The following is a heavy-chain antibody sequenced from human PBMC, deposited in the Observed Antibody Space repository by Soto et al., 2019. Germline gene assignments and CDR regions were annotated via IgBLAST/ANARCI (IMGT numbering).Heavy chain of an antibody. CDR2: IGASGDIT. CDR1: GGSISSYY. CDR3: AKDDFTDRGDDYFDY. D-gene: IGHD2-21*02. V-gene: IGHV3-23*01. J-gene: IGHJ4*02. Sequence: ETLSLTCTVSGGSISSYYWSWIRQAPGKGLEWVAGIGASGDITWYADSVKGRLSISRDNSKNTLYLQLNSLRFEDTAVYYCAKDDFTDRGDDYFDYWGPGTLVTVSS.